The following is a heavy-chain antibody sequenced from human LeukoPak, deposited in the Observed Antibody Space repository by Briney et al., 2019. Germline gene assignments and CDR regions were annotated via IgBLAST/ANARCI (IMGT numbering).Heavy chain of an antibody. D-gene: IGHD4-23*01. CDR1: GGSISSYQ. CDR3: ARVGVEYSGNIIKYFFDY. CDR2: IYYSGSA. Sequence: SETLSLTCTVSGGSISSYQWSWIRQPPGKGLEWIGNIYYSGSANYNPSLKSRVTISVDTSKNQFSLKLSPVTAADTAVYYCARVGVEYSGNIIKYFFDYWGQGTLVTVSS. J-gene: IGHJ4*02. V-gene: IGHV4-59*01.